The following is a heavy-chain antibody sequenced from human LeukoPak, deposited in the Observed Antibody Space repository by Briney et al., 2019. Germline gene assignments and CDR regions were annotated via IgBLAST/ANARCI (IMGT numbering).Heavy chain of an antibody. J-gene: IGHJ4*02. Sequence: PSETLSLTCTVSGDSISTYYWSWIRQSAGKGLEWIGRIYTSGSTSYNPSLKSRVTMSVDTSKNQFSLKLSSVTAADTAVYYCARAGYYYDGSGYYYADYWGQGTLVTVSS. CDR2: IYTSGST. CDR1: GDSISTYY. CDR3: ARAGYYYDGSGYYYADY. D-gene: IGHD3-22*01. V-gene: IGHV4-4*07.